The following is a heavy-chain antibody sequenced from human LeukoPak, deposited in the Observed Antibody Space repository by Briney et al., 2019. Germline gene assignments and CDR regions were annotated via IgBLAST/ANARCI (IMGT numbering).Heavy chain of an antibody. CDR3: ARGVEPLAANTLAY. CDR2: LYSDGNT. V-gene: IGHV3-53*01. J-gene: IGHJ4*02. CDR1: GFTVITND. D-gene: IGHD1-14*01. Sequence: GGSLRLSRAASGFTVITNDMTWVRQAPGKGLEWVSVLYSDGNTKYADSVRGRFTISRDNSKNTLYLEMNSLSPDDTAVYYCARGVEPLAANTLAYWGQGTLVTVSS.